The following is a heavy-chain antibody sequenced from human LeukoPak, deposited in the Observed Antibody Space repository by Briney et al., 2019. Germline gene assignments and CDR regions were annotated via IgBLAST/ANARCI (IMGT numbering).Heavy chain of an antibody. V-gene: IGHV3-21*01. D-gene: IGHD2-2*01. CDR1: GFTFSSYS. J-gene: IGHJ4*02. Sequence: PGGSLRLSCAASGFTFSSYSMNWVRQAPGKGLEWVSSISSSSSYIYYADSVKGRFTISRDNAKNPLYLQMNSLRAEDTAVYYCAREPPYCSSTSCYYTFDYWGQGTLVTVSS. CDR3: AREPPYCSSTSCYYTFDY. CDR2: ISSSSSYI.